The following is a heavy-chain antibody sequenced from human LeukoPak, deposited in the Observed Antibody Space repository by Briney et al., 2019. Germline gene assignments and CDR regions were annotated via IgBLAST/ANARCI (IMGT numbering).Heavy chain of an antibody. CDR1: GFTFSSYY. Sequence: GGSLRLSCAASGFTFSSYYMNWVRQAPGKGLEWVSYISSSSSTIYYADSVKGRFTISRDNAKNSLYLQMNSLRAEDTAVYYCARIFWYSSSWYTYYYYYMDVWGKGTTVTVSS. J-gene: IGHJ6*03. V-gene: IGHV3-48*01. D-gene: IGHD6-13*01. CDR2: ISSSSSTI. CDR3: ARIFWYSSSWYTYYYYYMDV.